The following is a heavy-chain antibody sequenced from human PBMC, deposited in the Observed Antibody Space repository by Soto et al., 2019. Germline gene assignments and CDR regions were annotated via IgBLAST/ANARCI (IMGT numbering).Heavy chain of an antibody. CDR1: GGTFSSYA. CDR2: IIPIFGTA. Sequence: GASVKVSCKASGGTFSSYAISWVRQAPGQGLEWMGGIIPIFGTANYAQKFQGRVTITADESTSTAYMELSSLRSEDTAVYYCARSVPSRYSRYYHYYGMDVWGQGTTVTVSS. D-gene: IGHD5-18*01. CDR3: ARSVPSRYSRYYHYYGMDV. J-gene: IGHJ6*02. V-gene: IGHV1-69*13.